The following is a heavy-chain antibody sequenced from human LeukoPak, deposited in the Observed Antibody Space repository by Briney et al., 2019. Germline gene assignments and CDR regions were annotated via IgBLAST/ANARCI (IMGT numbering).Heavy chain of an antibody. CDR1: GYSISSGYY. CDR2: IYHSGST. D-gene: IGHD3-3*01. Sequence: SETLSLTCTVSGYSISSGYYWGWIRQPPGKGLEWIGSIYHSGSTYYNPSLKSRVTISVDTSKNQFSLKLSSVTAADTAVYYCAREYYDFWSGPNWFDPWGQGTLVTVSS. CDR3: AREYYDFWSGPNWFDP. V-gene: IGHV4-38-2*02. J-gene: IGHJ5*02.